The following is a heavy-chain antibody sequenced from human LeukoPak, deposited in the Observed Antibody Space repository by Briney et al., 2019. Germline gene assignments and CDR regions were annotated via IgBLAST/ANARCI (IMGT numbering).Heavy chain of an antibody. J-gene: IGHJ3*01. CDR3: ARERYSTIQNDGLDV. CDR1: GFTFSSYS. D-gene: IGHD3-9*01. V-gene: IGHV3-21*01. CDR2: ISSSSSYI. Sequence: GGSLRLSCAASGFTFSSYSMNWVRQAPGKGLEWVSSISSSSSYIYYADSAKGRFTISRDNAKNSLYLQMNSLRAEDTAVYYCARERYSTIQNDGLDVWGQGTMVTVSS.